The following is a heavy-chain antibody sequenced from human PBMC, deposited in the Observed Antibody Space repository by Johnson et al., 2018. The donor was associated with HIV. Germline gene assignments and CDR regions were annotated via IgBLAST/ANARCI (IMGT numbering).Heavy chain of an antibody. J-gene: IGHJ3*01. CDR3: ARESTPWGGDYVGYGLDV. CDR2: ISSSGTIK. Sequence: VHLVESGGGLVKPGGSLRLSCATSGFSFKDYYMNWVRQTPGKGLEWVSHISSSGTIKYYADSVKGRFTVSRDNAKKSLYLEMTSLRVDDTAVDYCARESTPWGGDYVGYGLDVWGRGTKVAVSS. D-gene: IGHD5-18*01. CDR1: GFSFKDYY. V-gene: IGHV3-11*04.